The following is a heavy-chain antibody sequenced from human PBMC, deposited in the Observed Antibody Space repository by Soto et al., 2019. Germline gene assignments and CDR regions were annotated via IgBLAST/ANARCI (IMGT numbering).Heavy chain of an antibody. D-gene: IGHD3-22*01. CDR3: ARVSDYYDSSGYYGGGYYYYGMDV. CDR1: GGTFSSYA. CDR2: IIPIFGTA. J-gene: IGHJ6*02. V-gene: IGHV1-69*06. Sequence: QVQLVQSGAEVKKPGSSVKVSCKASGGTFSSYAISWVRQAPGQGLEWKGGIIPIFGTANYAQKFQGRVTITADKSTSTAYMELSSLRSEDTAVYYCARVSDYYDSSGYYGGGYYYYGMDVWGQGTTVTVSS.